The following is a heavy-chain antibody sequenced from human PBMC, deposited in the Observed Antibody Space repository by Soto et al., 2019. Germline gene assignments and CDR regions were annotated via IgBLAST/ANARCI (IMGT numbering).Heavy chain of an antibody. J-gene: IGHJ4*02. D-gene: IGHD2-2*02. CDR3: ATGGYCSGTRCYNFFDY. Sequence: GESLKISCQGSGYSFTTYWIGWVRQMPGKGLEWMGIIYPGDSGTRYSPSFQGQVTISADKSISTAYLQWSSLKASDTAIYYCATGGYCSGTRCYNFFDYWGQGTLVTVSS. CDR1: GYSFTTYW. CDR2: IYPGDSGT. V-gene: IGHV5-51*01.